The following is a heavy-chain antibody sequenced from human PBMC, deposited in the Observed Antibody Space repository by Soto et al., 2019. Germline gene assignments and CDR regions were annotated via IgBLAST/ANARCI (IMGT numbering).Heavy chain of an antibody. CDR2: IKEDGSVK. V-gene: IGHV3-7*01. Sequence: EVQVVESGGGLVQPGGSLRLSCAAIGFSLRSDWMAWVRQIPGKGLEFVANIKEDGSVKNYVDSVKGRFSISRDNDQNSLYLQMNSLRAEDTAVYYCGTDRWGGAFDMWGQGTTVTVSS. CDR1: GFSLRSDW. J-gene: IGHJ3*02. CDR3: GTDRWGGAFDM. D-gene: IGHD3-10*01.